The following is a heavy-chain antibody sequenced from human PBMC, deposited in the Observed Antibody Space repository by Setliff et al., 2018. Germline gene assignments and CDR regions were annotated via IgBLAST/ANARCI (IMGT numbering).Heavy chain of an antibody. D-gene: IGHD2-8*01. CDR1: GYTFTSND. Sequence: GASVKVSCKASGYTFTSNDINWVRQATGQGLEWMGWMNPNSGNTGYAQKFQGRVTMTRNTSISTVYMELNSLRSEDTAVYYCARGRYCTTLSCPYYFDYWGQGTLVT. J-gene: IGHJ4*02. V-gene: IGHV1-8*02. CDR2: MNPNSGNT. CDR3: ARGRYCTTLSCPYYFDY.